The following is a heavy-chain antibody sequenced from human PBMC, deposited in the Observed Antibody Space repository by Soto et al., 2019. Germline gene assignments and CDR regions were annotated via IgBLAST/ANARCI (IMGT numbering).Heavy chain of an antibody. V-gene: IGHV1-18*04. CDR1: GYIFTXYY. J-gene: IGHJ4*02. CDR3: ARVATVAGYEY. Sequence: ASVKVSCKASGYIFTXYYMYWVRQAPGQGLEWMGWVSGYNTKTNYAQKLQGRVTMTTDTSTSTAYMELRSLRSDVTAVYYCARVATVAGYEYWGQGTLVTVSS. CDR2: VSGYNTKT. D-gene: IGHD6-19*01.